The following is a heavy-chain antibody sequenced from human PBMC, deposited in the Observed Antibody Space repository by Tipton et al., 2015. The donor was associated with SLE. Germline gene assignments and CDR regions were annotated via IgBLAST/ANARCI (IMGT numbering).Heavy chain of an antibody. J-gene: IGHJ3*02. CDR2: IYYSGST. CDR1: GGSFSGYY. Sequence: TLSLTCAVYGGSFSGYYWTWIRQPPGKGLEWIGSIYYSGSTYYNPSLKSRVTISVDTSKNQFSLKLSSVTAADTAVYYCARGPYDFWSGYHGDAFDIWGQGTMVTVSS. CDR3: ARGPYDFWSGYHGDAFDI. V-gene: IGHV4-34*01. D-gene: IGHD3-3*01.